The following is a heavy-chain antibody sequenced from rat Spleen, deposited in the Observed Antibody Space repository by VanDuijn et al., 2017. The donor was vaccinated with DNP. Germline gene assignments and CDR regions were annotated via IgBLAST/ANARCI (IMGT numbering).Heavy chain of an antibody. CDR3: ASRAPGDYFYGGYFDY. V-gene: IGHV5-20*01. CDR1: GFTFSDYY. CDR2: ISYHGGST. J-gene: IGHJ2*01. Sequence: EVQLVESGGDLVQPGRSLKLSCAASGFTFSDYYMAWVRQAPTEGLDCVAYISYHGGSTYYGDSVRGRFTISRDNAKSSLYLQMDSLRSEDTATYYCASRAPGDYFYGGYFDYWGQGVMVTVSS. D-gene: IGHD1-6*01.